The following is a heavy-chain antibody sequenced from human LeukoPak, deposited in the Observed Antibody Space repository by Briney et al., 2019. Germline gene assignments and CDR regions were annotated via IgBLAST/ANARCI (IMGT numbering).Heavy chain of an antibody. CDR2: ISANGVDT. CDR1: GFTFSNHA. J-gene: IGHJ4*02. V-gene: IGHV3-23*01. D-gene: IGHD3-16*01. Sequence: GGSLRLSCVASGFTFSNHAMTWVRQAPGKGLEWVSAISANGVDTFYAPSVKGRFTISRDNSKNTLYLQMNSLRAEDTAVYYCARDGGAVDYWGQGTLVTVSS. CDR3: ARDGGAVDY.